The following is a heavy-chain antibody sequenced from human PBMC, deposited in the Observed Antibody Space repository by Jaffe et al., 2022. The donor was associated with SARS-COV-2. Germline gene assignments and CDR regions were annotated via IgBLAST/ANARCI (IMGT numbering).Heavy chain of an antibody. D-gene: IGHD3-3*01. CDR3: ARDQWKVSFGVVPDV. CDR2: IYTGGST. CDR1: GASISSDIYY. Sequence: QVQLQESGPGLVKPSQTLSLTCTVSGASISSDIYYWSWIRQPAGKGLEWIGRIYTGGSTNYNPSLKSRVTISVDTSKNQFSLKLSSVTAADTAVYYCARDQWKVSFGVVPDVWGQGTTVTVSS. J-gene: IGHJ6*02. V-gene: IGHV4-61*02.